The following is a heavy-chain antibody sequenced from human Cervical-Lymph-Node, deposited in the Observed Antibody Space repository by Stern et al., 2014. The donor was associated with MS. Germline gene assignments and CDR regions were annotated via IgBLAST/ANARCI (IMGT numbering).Heavy chain of an antibody. D-gene: IGHD6-19*01. CDR3: ARGGSGSSNRFMDV. CDR2: INAGNGNT. J-gene: IGHJ6*02. Sequence: QVQLGQSGAEVKKPGASVKVSCKASGYTFTSYAMHWVRQAPGQGLEWMGWINAGNGNTKYSQKFQGRVTITRDTSASTAYMELSSLRSEDTAVYYCARGGSGSSNRFMDVWGQGTTVTVSS. V-gene: IGHV1-3*01. CDR1: GYTFTSYA.